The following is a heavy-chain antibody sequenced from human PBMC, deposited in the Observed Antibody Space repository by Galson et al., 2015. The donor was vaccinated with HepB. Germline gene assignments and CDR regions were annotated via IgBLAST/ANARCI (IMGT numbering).Heavy chain of an antibody. CDR1: GGSISSRSYY. V-gene: IGHV4-39*07. Sequence: SETLSLTCTVSGGSISSRSYYWGWIRQPPGKGLECIGNIYFLGDTYYNPSLKSRVTISVDTSKNQFSLKLNSVTAADTAMYYCARSNRPGEPAAIPFFDFWGQGNLVTVSS. D-gene: IGHD2-2*01. CDR3: ARSNRPGEPAAIPFFDF. J-gene: IGHJ4*02. CDR2: IYFLGDT.